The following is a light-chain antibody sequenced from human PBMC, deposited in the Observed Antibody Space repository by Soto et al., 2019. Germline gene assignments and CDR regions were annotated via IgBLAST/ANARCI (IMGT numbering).Light chain of an antibody. V-gene: IGLV2-11*01. Sequence: QAVVTQPRSVSGSPGQSVTISCTGTSSDVGGYNHVSWYQQHPGKAPKLLINDVSKRPSGVPDRFSGSKSGNTTSLTISGLQAEDEAEYYCCSYAGSYTWVFGGGTKLTVL. CDR3: CSYAGSYTWV. CDR1: SSDVGGYNH. CDR2: DVS. J-gene: IGLJ3*02.